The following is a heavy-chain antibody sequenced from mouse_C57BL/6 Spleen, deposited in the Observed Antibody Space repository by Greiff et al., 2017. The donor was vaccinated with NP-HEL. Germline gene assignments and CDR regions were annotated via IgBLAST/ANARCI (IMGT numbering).Heavy chain of an antibody. CDR1: GYAFSSSW. D-gene: IGHD1-1*01. CDR2: IYPGDGDT. CDR3: AREGVYYGSSPLGGCAY. J-gene: IGHJ3*01. Sequence: QVQLKQSGPELVKPGASVKISCKASGYAFSSSWMNWVKQRPGKGLEWIGRIYPGDGDTNYNGKFKGKATLTADKSSSTAYMQLSSLTSEDSAVYFCAREGVYYGSSPLGGCAYWGQGTLVTVSA. V-gene: IGHV1-82*01.